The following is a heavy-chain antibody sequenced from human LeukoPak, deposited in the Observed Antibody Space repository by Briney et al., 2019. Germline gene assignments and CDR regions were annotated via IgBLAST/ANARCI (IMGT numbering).Heavy chain of an antibody. CDR2: INPNNSGT. V-gene: IGHV1-2*02. J-gene: IGHJ4*02. CDR1: GYTFTDYY. D-gene: IGHD6-13*01. CDR3: ARRGSSWYYFDY. Sequence: ASVKVSCKASGYTFTDYYMHWVRHPPGRGLEWMGWINPNNSGTNYAQKCQGRVTMTRDTSISTAYMELSRLRSDDTAVYYCARRGSSWYYFDYWGQGTLVTVSS.